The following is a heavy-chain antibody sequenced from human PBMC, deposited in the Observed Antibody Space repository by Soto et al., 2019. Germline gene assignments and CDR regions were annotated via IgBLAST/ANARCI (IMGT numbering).Heavy chain of an antibody. CDR3: AKEGGLSGSYYISSSYYFDY. V-gene: IGHV3-30*18. J-gene: IGHJ4*02. D-gene: IGHD1-26*01. Sequence: GGSLRLSCAASGFTFSSYGMHWVRQAPGKGLEWVAIISYDGSNTYYAESVKGRFTISRDNSKNTLYLQMNRLRAEDTSVYYCAKEGGLSGSYYISSSYYFDYWGQGTLVTVSS. CDR1: GFTFSSYG. CDR2: ISYDGSNT.